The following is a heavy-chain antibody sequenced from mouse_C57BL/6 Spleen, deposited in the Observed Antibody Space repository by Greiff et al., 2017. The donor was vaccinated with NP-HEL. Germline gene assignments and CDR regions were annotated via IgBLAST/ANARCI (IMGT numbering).Heavy chain of an antibody. Sequence: VQLQQSGPELVKPGASVKISCKASGYTFTDYYMNWVKQSHGKSLEWIGDINPNNGGTSYNQKFKGKATLTVDKSSSTAYMELRSLTSEDSAVYYCARSEGPMDYWGQGTSVTVSS. J-gene: IGHJ4*01. V-gene: IGHV1-26*01. CDR3: ARSEGPMDY. CDR1: GYTFTDYY. CDR2: INPNNGGT. D-gene: IGHD3-3*01.